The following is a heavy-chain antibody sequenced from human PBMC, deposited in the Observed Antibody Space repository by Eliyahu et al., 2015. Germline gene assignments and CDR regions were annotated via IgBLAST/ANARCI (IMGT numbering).Heavy chain of an antibody. CDR3: VKDKGRGANYVLSGTFGN. Sequence: EVQLVESGGGLVTPGMSLRLSXSASGFXFXDYXMHWVRQAPGKGPEWVSEISDDGETVAYADSVQGRFTISRDSAKNTLFLQMSSLRPDDTARYYCVKDKGRGANYVLSGTFGNWGLGALVTVSS. CDR2: ISDDGETV. V-gene: IGHV3-9*01. D-gene: IGHD2/OR15-2a*01. J-gene: IGHJ4*02. CDR1: GFXFXDYX.